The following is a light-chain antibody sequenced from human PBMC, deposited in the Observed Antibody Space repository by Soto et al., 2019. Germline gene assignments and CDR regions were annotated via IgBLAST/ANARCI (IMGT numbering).Light chain of an antibody. J-gene: IGKJ1*01. CDR1: QSVTYN. Sequence: ETMMTQSQATLSASPGERVTLSCRATQSVTYNLAWYQQKPGQAPRLLIYGASTRATGIPARFSGRGSGTEFTLTITSLQSEDFAVYYCQQYNDWLWTFGQGTKVEIK. CDR3: QQYNDWLWT. CDR2: GAS. V-gene: IGKV3-15*01.